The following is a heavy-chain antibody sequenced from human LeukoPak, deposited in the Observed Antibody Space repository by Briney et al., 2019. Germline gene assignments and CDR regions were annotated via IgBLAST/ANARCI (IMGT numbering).Heavy chain of an antibody. D-gene: IGHD5-18*01. V-gene: IGHV3-48*01. Sequence: GGSLRLSCAASGFTFSSYSMNWVRQAPGKGLEWVSYISSSSSTIYYADSVKGRFTISRDNTKNSLYLQMNSLRAEDTAVYYCARDRRRYSYGNWFDPWGQGTLVTVSS. CDR2: ISSSSSTI. CDR1: GFTFSSYS. J-gene: IGHJ5*02. CDR3: ARDRRRYSYGNWFDP.